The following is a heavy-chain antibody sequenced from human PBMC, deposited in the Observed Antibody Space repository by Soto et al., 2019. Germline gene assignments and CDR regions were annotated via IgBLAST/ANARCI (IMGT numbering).Heavy chain of an antibody. V-gene: IGHV5-51*01. CDR2: IYPGDSDT. Sequence: PGESLKISCKGAGCSFTSYWIGWVRQMPGKGLEWMGIIYPGDSDTRYSPSFQGQVTISADKSISTAYLQWSSLKASDTAMYYCATSYYYDSSGYKAGAFDIWGQGTMVTVS. CDR1: GCSFTSYW. J-gene: IGHJ3*02. CDR3: ATSYYYDSSGYKAGAFDI. D-gene: IGHD3-22*01.